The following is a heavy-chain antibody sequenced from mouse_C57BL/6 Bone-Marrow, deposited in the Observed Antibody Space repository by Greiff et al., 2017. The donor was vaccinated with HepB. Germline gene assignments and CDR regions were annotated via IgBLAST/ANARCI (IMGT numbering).Heavy chain of an antibody. CDR2: IDPETGGT. J-gene: IGHJ3*01. CDR1: GYTFTDYE. V-gene: IGHV1-15*01. CDR3: TRGSNYDWFAY. D-gene: IGHD2-5*01. Sequence: VKLMESGAELVRPGASVTLSCKASGYTFTDYEMHWVKQTPVHGLEWIGAIDPETGGTAYNQKFKGKAILTADKSSSTAYMELRSLTSEDSAVYYCTRGSNYDWFAYWGQGTLVTVSA.